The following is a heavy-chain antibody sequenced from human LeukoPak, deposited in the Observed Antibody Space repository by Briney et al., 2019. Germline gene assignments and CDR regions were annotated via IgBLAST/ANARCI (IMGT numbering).Heavy chain of an antibody. Sequence: GGSLRLSCAASGFTFSRYAMNWVRQAPGKGLEWVSYISTSSTTIFYTDSVKGRFTISRDNSKNTLYLQMNSLRAEDTALYYCARGQEYYYDSSAYSKFDYWGREPWSPSPQ. D-gene: IGHD3-22*01. J-gene: IGHJ4*02. CDR2: ISTSSTTI. CDR3: ARGQEYYYDSSAYSKFDY. CDR1: GFTFSRYA. V-gene: IGHV3-48*01.